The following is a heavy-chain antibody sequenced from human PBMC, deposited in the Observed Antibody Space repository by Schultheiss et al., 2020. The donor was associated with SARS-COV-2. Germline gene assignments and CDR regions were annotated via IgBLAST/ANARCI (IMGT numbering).Heavy chain of an antibody. D-gene: IGHD3-22*01. CDR3: GRGPGGYTSYFDY. V-gene: IGHV3-30*03. J-gene: IGHJ4*02. CDR2: IAYDGSNM. Sequence: GGSLRLSCAASGITFSAHGMHWVRQAPGKGLEWVAVIAYDGSNMYYAESVKGRFTISRDNIRNTLYLQMNSLRPEDTAVYYCGRGPGGYTSYFDYWGQGTLVTVSS. CDR1: GITFSAHG.